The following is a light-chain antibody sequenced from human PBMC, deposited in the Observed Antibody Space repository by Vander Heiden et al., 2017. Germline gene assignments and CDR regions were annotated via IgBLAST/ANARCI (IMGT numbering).Light chain of an antibody. CDR1: SSNIGSNY. Sequence: QPVLTRHPSASGTPGQRVTISCSGSSSNIGSNYVYWYQQLPGTAPKLLIYRNNQRPSGVPDRFSGSKSGTSASLAISGLRSEDEADYYCAAWDDSLSGSYVFGTGTKVTVL. CDR3: AAWDDSLSGSYV. J-gene: IGLJ1*01. V-gene: IGLV1-47*01. CDR2: RNN.